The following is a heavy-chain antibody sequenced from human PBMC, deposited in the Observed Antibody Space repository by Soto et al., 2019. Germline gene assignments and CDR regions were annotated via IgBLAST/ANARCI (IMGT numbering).Heavy chain of an antibody. CDR2: INHSGST. CDR1: GGSISTYF. Sequence: SETLSLTCTVSGGSISTYFWSWIRQPPGKGLEWIGEINHSGSTNYNPSLKSRVAILVDTSKNQFSLILTSVTAADTAVYYCASRRIAAAPDYWGQGTLVTVSS. CDR3: ASRRIAAAPDY. J-gene: IGHJ4*02. D-gene: IGHD6-13*01. V-gene: IGHV4-34*01.